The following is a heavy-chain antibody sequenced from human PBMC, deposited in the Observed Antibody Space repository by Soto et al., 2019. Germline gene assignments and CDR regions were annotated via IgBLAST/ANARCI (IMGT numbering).Heavy chain of an antibody. Sequence: QVQLVQSGAEVKKPGSSVKVSCKAPGGTFSTYAISWVRQAPGQGLEWMGGVIPIFGTPKYAQKFQGRVTITADESTSTCYMELRSLRSEDTAVYYCARSQGGSSSLDIYYYYYYGMDVWGQGTTVTLSS. D-gene: IGHD2-15*01. V-gene: IGHV1-69*01. CDR1: GGTFSTYA. J-gene: IGHJ6*02. CDR2: VIPIFGTP. CDR3: ARSQGGSSSLDIYYYYYYGMDV.